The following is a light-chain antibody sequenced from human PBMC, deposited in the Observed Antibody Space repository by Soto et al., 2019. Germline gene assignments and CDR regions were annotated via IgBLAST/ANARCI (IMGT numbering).Light chain of an antibody. CDR2: STT. CDR3: LLYYGSPQPNWV. J-gene: IGLJ3*02. Sequence: QAVVTQEPSLTVSPGGTVTLTCASSTGPVTSGYYPNWFQQKPGQAPRRLIYSTTNEHSWTPARFSGSLLGGKAALTLSGVLPEDEAEYYCLLYYGSPQPNWVFGGGTKLTVL. V-gene: IGLV7-43*01. CDR1: TGPVTSGYY.